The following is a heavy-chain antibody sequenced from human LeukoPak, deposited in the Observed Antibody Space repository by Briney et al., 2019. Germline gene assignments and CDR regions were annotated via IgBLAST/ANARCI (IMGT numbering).Heavy chain of an antibody. CDR2: ISYDGSNK. CDR3: ARVSSYGDYGHFDY. Sequence: GGSLRLSCAASGFTFSSYAMHWVRQAPGKGLEWVAVISYDGSNKYYADSVKGRFTISRDNSKNTLYLQMNSLRAEDTAVYYCARVSSYGDYGHFDYWGQGTLVTVSS. D-gene: IGHD4-17*01. CDR1: GFTFSSYA. V-gene: IGHV3-30-3*01. J-gene: IGHJ4*02.